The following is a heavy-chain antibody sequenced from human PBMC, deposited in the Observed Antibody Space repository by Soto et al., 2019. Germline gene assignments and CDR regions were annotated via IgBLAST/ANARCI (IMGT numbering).Heavy chain of an antibody. CDR1: GFTFSIYA. CDR3: AKYRGMDTVRYYFDY. V-gene: IGHV3-23*01. D-gene: IGHD5-18*01. J-gene: IGHJ4*02. CDR2: IHNGGNT. Sequence: VQLLESGGGLVQPGGSLRLSCAASGFTFSIYAMSWVRQAPGKGLEWVSTIHNGGNTYYADSVRGRFTISRDNSKNTLYLQMNSLRAEDTAVYYCAKYRGMDTVRYYFDYWGQGSLVTVSS.